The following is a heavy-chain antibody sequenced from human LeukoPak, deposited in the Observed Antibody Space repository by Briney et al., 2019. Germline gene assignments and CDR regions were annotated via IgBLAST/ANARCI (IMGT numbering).Heavy chain of an antibody. V-gene: IGHV4-59*01. CDR3: ARDGYGSGSYSFDY. CDR1: GGSISSYY. J-gene: IGHJ4*02. D-gene: IGHD3-10*01. Sequence: SETLSLTCTVSGGSISSYYWSWIRQPLGKGLEWIGYIYYSGSTNYNPSLKSRVTISVDTSKNQFSLKLSSVTAADTAVYYCARDGYGSGSYSFDYWGQGTLVTVSS. CDR2: IYYSGST.